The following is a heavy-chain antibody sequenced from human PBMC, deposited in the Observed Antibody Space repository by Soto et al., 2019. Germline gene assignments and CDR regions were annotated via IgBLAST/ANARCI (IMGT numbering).Heavy chain of an antibody. CDR3: AHRHYYGSGNLGMDV. D-gene: IGHD3-10*01. V-gene: IGHV2-5*02. CDR2: IYGVDDK. CDR1: GFSLTTSGVG. J-gene: IGHJ6*02. Sequence: QITLKESGPTLVKPTQTLTLTCTFSGFSLTTSGVGVGWIRQPPGKALEWLALIYGVDDKRYSPSLKSRLTITGATSKNPVVLTMTTMAPVDTATYYCAHRHYYGSGNLGMDVWGQGTTVTVSS.